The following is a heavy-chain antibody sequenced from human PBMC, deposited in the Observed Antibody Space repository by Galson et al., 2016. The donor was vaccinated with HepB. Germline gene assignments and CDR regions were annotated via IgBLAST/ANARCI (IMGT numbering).Heavy chain of an antibody. J-gene: IGHJ4*02. Sequence: SVKVSCKAPGYTFISYYMHWVRQAPGQGLEWMGIINPSGGNTTYAQKFQGRVTMTRDTSTSTVYMDLSSLRSEDTAVYFCATGGGFSSWDYWGQGTLVTISS. D-gene: IGHD6-13*01. CDR2: INPSGGNT. V-gene: IGHV1-46*01. CDR1: GYTFISYY. CDR3: ATGGGFSSWDY.